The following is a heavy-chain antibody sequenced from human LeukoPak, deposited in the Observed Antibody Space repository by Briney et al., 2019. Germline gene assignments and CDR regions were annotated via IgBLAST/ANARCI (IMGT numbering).Heavy chain of an antibody. V-gene: IGHV4-38-2*01. J-gene: IGHJ4*02. CDR3: ARGAYSSGWYINEYYFDY. Sequence: PSETLSLTCAVSGYSISSGYYWGWIRQPPGKGLEWIGSIYHSGSTYYNPSLKSRVPISVDTSRNQFSLKLSSVTAADTAVYYCARGAYSSGWYINEYYFDYWGQGTLVTVSS. D-gene: IGHD6-19*01. CDR1: GYSISSGYY. CDR2: IYHSGST.